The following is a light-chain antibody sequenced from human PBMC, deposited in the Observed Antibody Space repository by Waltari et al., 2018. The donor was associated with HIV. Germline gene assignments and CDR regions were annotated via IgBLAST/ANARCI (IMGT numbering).Light chain of an antibody. Sequence: IVLTQSPDTLSLSPGERAVFSCRASQTVTSDYLAWYQQPPGQPPRVLIHGATSRATGIPDRFSGSGSGSDFTLTINRLEPEDSAMYFCQQYATSQAITFGQGTRLEIK. CDR2: GAT. CDR1: QTVTSDY. CDR3: QQYATSQAIT. J-gene: IGKJ5*01. V-gene: IGKV3-20*01.